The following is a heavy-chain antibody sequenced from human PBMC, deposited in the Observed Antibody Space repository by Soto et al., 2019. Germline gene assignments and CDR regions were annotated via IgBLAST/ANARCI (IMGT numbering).Heavy chain of an antibody. CDR2: IWYDGSNK. V-gene: IGHV3-33*01. Sequence: QVQLVESGGGVVQPGRSLRLSCAASGFTFSSYGMHWVRQAPGKGLEWVAVIWYDGSNKYYADSVKGRFTISRDNSKNMLYLQMNSLRAEDRAVYYCARGRSNTVLTMIADFGYWGQGTLVTVSS. J-gene: IGHJ4*02. D-gene: IGHD3-22*01. CDR3: ARGRSNTVLTMIADFGY. CDR1: GFTFSSYG.